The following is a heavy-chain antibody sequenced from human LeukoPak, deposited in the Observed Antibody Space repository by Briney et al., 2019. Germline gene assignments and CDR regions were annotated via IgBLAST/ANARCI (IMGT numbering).Heavy chain of an antibody. Sequence: GGSLRLSCAASGFTFSSYGMHWVRQAPGKGLEWVAVIWYDGSNKYYVDSVQGRFTISRDNSKNTLYLQMSSLRAEDTAVYYCARGDYYDSSGYYFPDAFDIWGQGAMVTVSS. D-gene: IGHD3-22*01. V-gene: IGHV3-33*01. CDR2: IWYDGSNK. CDR1: GFTFSSYG. CDR3: ARGDYYDSSGYYFPDAFDI. J-gene: IGHJ3*02.